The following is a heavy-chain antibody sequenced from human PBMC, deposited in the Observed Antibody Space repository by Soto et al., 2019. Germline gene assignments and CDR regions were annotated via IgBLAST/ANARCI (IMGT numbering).Heavy chain of an antibody. CDR2: IIPIFGTA. J-gene: IGHJ6*02. V-gene: IGHV1-69*12. CDR3: ARAIVATITVYYYYYGMDV. CDR1: GGTFSSYA. Sequence: QVQLVQSGAEVKKPGSSVKVSCKASGGTFSSYAISWVRQAPGQGLEWMGGIIPIFGTANYAQKFQGRVTITADEPTSTAYLELRSLRSEDTAVYYCARAIVATITVYYYYYGMDVWGQWTTVTVSS. D-gene: IGHD5-12*01.